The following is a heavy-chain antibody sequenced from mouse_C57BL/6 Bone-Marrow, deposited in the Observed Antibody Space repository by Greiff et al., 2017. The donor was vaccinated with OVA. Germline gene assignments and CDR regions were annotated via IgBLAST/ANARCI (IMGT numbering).Heavy chain of an antibody. D-gene: IGHD2-1*01. CDR1: GFSLTSYG. V-gene: IGHV2-5*01. Sequence: VQLQESGPGLVQPSQSLSITCTVSGFSLTSYGVHWVRQSPGKGLEWLGVIWRGGSTDYNAAFMSRLSITKDNSKSQVFFKMNSLQADDTAIYYCAKNEGIYGNPAWFAYWGQGTLVTVSA. CDR3: AKNEGIYGNPAWFAY. CDR2: IWRGGST. J-gene: IGHJ3*01.